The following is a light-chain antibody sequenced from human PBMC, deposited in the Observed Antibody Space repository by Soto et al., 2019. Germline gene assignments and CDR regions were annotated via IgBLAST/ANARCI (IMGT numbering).Light chain of an antibody. J-gene: IGKJ5*01. Sequence: EIVLTQSPGTLSVSPGERVTLSCRTSQSVSSYLAWYQQKPGQAPRLLIYDATNRATGTPARFSGSGSGTDFTLTINSLEPEAFAVYYCQQRSKWPPFTFGQGTRLEIK. CDR2: DAT. CDR1: QSVSSY. CDR3: QQRSKWPPFT. V-gene: IGKV3-11*01.